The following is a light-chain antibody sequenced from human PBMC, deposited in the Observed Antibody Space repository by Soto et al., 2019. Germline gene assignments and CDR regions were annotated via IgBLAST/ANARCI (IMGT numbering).Light chain of an antibody. V-gene: IGKV1-12*01. J-gene: IGKJ2*01. CDR1: ETIGKW. CDR3: QQVNSFPYT. CDR2: VAS. Sequence: DIPLTQSPSSVSASVGDRVTISCRASETIGKWLAWYQQKPGQAPKLVIYVASNLQNGVPSRFSGSGSETDFTLTITSLQPEDFATYYCQQVNSFPYTFGQGTKLEIK.